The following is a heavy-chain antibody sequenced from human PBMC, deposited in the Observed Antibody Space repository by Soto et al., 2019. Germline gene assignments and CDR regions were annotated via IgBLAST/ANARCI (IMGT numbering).Heavy chain of an antibody. CDR2: ISSSGSTI. V-gene: IGHV3-11*01. CDR3: ARVRSYYDYIWGSYRYGYFDY. D-gene: IGHD3-16*02. CDR1: GFTFSDYY. J-gene: IGHJ4*02. Sequence: GGSLRLSCAASGFTFSDYYMSWIRQAPGKGLEWVSYISSSGSTIYYAVSVKGRLTISRDNAKNSLYLQMNSLRAEDTAVYYCARVRSYYDYIWGSYRYGYFDYWGQGTLVTVSS.